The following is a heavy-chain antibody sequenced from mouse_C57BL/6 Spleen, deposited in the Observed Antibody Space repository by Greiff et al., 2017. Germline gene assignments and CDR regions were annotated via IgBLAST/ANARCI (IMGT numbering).Heavy chain of an antibody. V-gene: IGHV5-17*01. CDR1: GFTFSDYG. D-gene: IGHD1-1*01. CDR3: AKGYYGSLAY. Sequence: EVNLVESGGGLVKPGGSLKLSCAASGFTFSDYGMHWVRQAPEKGLEWVAYISSGSSTIYYADTVKGRFTISRDNAKNTLFLQMTSLRSEDTAMYYCAKGYYGSLAYWGQGTLVTVSA. CDR2: ISSGSSTI. J-gene: IGHJ3*01.